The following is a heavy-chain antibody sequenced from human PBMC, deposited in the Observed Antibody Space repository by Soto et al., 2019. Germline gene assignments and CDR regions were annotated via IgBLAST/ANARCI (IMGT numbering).Heavy chain of an antibody. J-gene: IGHJ6*02. CDR1: GYTFTSYG. CDR3: ARDQWEGDYARDYYGMDX. Sequence: ASVKVSCKASGYTFTSYGISWVRQAPGQGLEWMGWIRAYNGNTNYAQKLQGRVTMTTDTSTSTAYMELRSLRSEDAAVYYCARDQWEGDYARDYYGMDXWGQGTTVTVS. V-gene: IGHV1-18*01. D-gene: IGHD4-17*01. CDR2: IRAYNGNT.